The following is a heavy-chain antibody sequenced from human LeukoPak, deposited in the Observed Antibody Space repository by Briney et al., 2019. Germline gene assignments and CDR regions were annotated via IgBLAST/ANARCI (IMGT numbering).Heavy chain of an antibody. V-gene: IGHV3-30*01. J-gene: IGHJ4*02. Sequence: GGSLRPSCEVSGFTFSSYAMHWVRQGPGKGLEWVAIISSDGNDRYYADSVRGRFTIFRDNSKNTLYLQMNSLRAEDTAVYYCARGDYFDSSAYYSLDYWGQGTLVTVSS. CDR2: ISSDGNDR. CDR1: GFTFSSYA. D-gene: IGHD3-22*01. CDR3: ARGDYFDSSAYYSLDY.